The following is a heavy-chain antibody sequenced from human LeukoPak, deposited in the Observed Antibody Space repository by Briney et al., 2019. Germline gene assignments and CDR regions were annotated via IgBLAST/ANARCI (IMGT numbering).Heavy chain of an antibody. CDR1: SGSFRSVY. J-gene: IGHJ3*02. Sequence: SETLSLTCTVSSGSFRSVYWSWIRQPAGKGLEWIGYIYYSGSTNYNPSLKSRVTISVDTSKNQFSLKLSSVTAADTAVYYCARGPGYFDRDAFDIWGQGTMVTVSS. V-gene: IGHV4-59*01. CDR3: ARGPGYFDRDAFDI. CDR2: IYYSGST. D-gene: IGHD3-9*01.